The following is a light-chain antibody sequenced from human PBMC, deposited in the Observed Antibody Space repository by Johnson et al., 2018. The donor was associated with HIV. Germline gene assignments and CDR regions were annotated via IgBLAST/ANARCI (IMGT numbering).Light chain of an antibody. CDR3: GTWDSSLSAVV. CDR2: DNN. V-gene: IGLV1-51*01. CDR1: TSKIGNNY. Sequence: QSVLTQPPSVSAAPGQKVTISCSGSTSKIGNNYVSWYQHLPGAAPKLLIYDNNKRPSGIPDRFSGYKSGTSATLGITGLQTGDEADYYCGTWDSSLSAVVFGTGTQVTVL. J-gene: IGLJ1*01.